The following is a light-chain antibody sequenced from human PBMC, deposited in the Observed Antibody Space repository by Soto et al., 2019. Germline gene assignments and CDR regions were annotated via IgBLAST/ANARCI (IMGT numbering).Light chain of an antibody. CDR2: GAS. CDR1: RSISSY. V-gene: IGKV1-39*01. CDR3: QQTDSVPIT. Sequence: DLQMTQSPSSLSASVGDRVTITCRASRSISSYLNWYQQKPGKAPKLLIFGASSLQSGVPSRFSGSGTGSGTDFTLTISSLQPEDFATYFCQQTDSVPITFGQGTRLEIK. J-gene: IGKJ5*01.